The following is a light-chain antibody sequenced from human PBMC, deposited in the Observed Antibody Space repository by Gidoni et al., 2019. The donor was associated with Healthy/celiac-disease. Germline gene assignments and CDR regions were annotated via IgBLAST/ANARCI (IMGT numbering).Light chain of an antibody. J-gene: IGLJ2*01. Sequence: QSALTKPASASGSPGQSITISCTGTSSEVGGYNYVSWYQQHPGKAPKLMIYDVSNRPSGVSNRFSGSKSGNTASLTISGLQAEDEADYYCSSYTSSSTLVVFGGGTKLTVL. CDR1: SSEVGGYNY. CDR2: DVS. CDR3: SSYTSSSTLVV. V-gene: IGLV2-14*01.